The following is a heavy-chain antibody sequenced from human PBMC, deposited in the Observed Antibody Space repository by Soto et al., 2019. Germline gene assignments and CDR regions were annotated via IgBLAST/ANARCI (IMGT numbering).Heavy chain of an antibody. V-gene: IGHV3-74*01. D-gene: IGHD1-7*01. Sequence: PGGSLRLSCAASGFSFRSYYLNWVRQAPGRGLEWVSRISGDGSSTNYADSVRGRFTISRDNAKNTVYLQIDSLRAEDTAVYYCARSLPGTYGAFDLWGQGTMVTV. CDR1: GFSFRSYY. CDR2: ISGDGSST. J-gene: IGHJ3*01. CDR3: ARSLPGTYGAFDL.